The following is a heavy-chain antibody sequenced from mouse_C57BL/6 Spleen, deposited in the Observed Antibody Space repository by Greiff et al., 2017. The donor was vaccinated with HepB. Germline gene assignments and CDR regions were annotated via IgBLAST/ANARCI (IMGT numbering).Heavy chain of an antibody. CDR1: GYTFTSYW. D-gene: IGHD4-1*01. CDR3: ASWDAWFAY. CDR2: IDPSDSYT. V-gene: IGHV1-50*01. J-gene: IGHJ3*01. Sequence: LQESGAELVKPGASVKLSCKASGYTFTSYWMQWVKQRPGQGLEWIGEIDPSDSYTNYNQKFKGKATLTVDTSSSTAYMQLSSLTSEDSAVYYCASWDAWFAYWGQGTLVTVSA.